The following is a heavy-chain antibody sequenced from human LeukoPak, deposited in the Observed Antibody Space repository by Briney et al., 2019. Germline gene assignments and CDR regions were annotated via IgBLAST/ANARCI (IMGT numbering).Heavy chain of an antibody. CDR2: ILYSGSS. V-gene: IGHV4-39*07. Sequence: PSETLSLTCTVSGGSISSSSYYWGWIRQPPGKGLEWIGSILYSGSSYYNPSLKSRVTISVDTSKNQFSLKLSSVTAADTAVYYCARGRRKIVVGTAYDYWGQGTLVTVSS. CDR3: ARGRRKIVVGTAYDY. D-gene: IGHD3-22*01. J-gene: IGHJ4*02. CDR1: GGSISSSSYY.